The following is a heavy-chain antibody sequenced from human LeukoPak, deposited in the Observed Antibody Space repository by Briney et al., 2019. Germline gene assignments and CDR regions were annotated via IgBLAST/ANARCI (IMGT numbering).Heavy chain of an antibody. Sequence: GGSLRLSCAASGFTFSSYSMNWVRQAPGKGLEWVSSISSSSSYIYYADSVKGRFTISRDNAKNSLCLRMDSLRAEDTAVYYCALGEMATPIDYWGQGTLVTVSS. V-gene: IGHV3-21*01. CDR1: GFTFSSYS. CDR3: ALGEMATPIDY. J-gene: IGHJ4*02. D-gene: IGHD5-24*01. CDR2: ISSSSSYI.